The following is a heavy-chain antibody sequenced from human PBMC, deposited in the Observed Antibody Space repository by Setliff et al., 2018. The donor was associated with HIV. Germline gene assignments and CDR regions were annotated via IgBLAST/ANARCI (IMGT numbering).Heavy chain of an antibody. D-gene: IGHD3-3*01. J-gene: IGHJ4*02. CDR2: IYYSRST. Sequence: PSETLSLTCTVSGGSISSSYWRWIRQPPGKGLEWIGYIYYSRSTNYNPSLKSRVTISVDTSKNKFSLQMRSVTAADTAVYYCARDRSARDVLDYWGQGTLVTVSS. V-gene: IGHV4-59*01. CDR1: GGSISSSY. CDR3: ARDRSARDVLDY.